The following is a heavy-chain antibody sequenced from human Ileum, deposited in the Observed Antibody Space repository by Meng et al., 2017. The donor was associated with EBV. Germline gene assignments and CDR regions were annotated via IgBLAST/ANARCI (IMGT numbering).Heavy chain of an antibody. V-gene: IGHV2-5*02. CDR2: IYWDDDK. D-gene: IGHD2-2*01. J-gene: IGHJ5*02. CDR1: GFSLSTSEVG. CDR3: ALFTRSWFDP. Sequence: QITLKESVPTLVKPTQTLTLTCTFSGFSLSTSEVGVGWIRQPPGKALEWLAVIYWDDDKRYSPSLKSRLTITKDTSKNQVVLTLTNMDPVDTATYYCALFTRSWFDPRGQGTLVTVS.